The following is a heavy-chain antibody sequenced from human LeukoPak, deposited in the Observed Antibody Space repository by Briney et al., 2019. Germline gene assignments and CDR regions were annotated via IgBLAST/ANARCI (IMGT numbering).Heavy chain of an antibody. Sequence: GGSLRLSCAASRFTFSSYAMSWVRQAPGKGLKWVSVISDSGGSTYYADSVKGRFTISRDNSKNTLYLQMNSLRAEDTAVYYCAKDRGYCSGGSCYSFDYWGQGTLVTVSS. V-gene: IGHV3-23*01. J-gene: IGHJ4*02. CDR2: ISDSGGST. CDR3: AKDRGYCSGGSCYSFDY. CDR1: RFTFSSYA. D-gene: IGHD2-15*01.